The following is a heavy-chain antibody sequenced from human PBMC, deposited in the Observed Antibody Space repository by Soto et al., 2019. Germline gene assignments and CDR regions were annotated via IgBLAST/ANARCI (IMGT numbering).Heavy chain of an antibody. J-gene: IGHJ4*02. CDR2: IDPTDSYT. CDR1: GYSFTTYW. V-gene: IGHV5-10-1*01. D-gene: IGHD2-2*01. CDR3: ARQSCSSTTCYLDY. Sequence: HGESLKISCKGSGYSFTTYWISWVRQMPGKGLEWMGRIDPTDSYTNYSPSFQGHVTISADKSISTAYLQWSSLKASDTAMYYCARQSCSSTTCYLDYWGQGTLVTVS.